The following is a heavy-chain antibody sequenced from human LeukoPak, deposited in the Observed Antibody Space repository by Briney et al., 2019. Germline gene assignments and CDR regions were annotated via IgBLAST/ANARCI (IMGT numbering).Heavy chain of an antibody. CDR3: ANYPALDCSGGSCYYFDY. CDR2: IIPIFGIA. CDR1: GGTFSSYA. J-gene: IGHJ4*02. D-gene: IGHD2-15*01. V-gene: IGHV1-69*04. Sequence: GASVKVSCTASGGTFSSYAISWVRQAPGQGLEWMGRIIPIFGIANYAQNVQGRVTITADKSTSTAYMEMSSLRSEDTAVYYCANYPALDCSGGSCYYFDYWGQGTLVTVSS.